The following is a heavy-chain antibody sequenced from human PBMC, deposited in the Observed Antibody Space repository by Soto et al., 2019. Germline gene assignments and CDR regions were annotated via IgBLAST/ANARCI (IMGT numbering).Heavy chain of an antibody. D-gene: IGHD3-3*01. Sequence: NPGGSLRRSCATSGFTFNYAWMNWVRQAPGKGLEWVGRIKKKADGGTTDYAAPVKGRFTISRDDSQSTLYLQMNSLKSEDTAVYYCARDGTPPFGVDIMGFDSWGQGSQVTVSS. CDR3: ARDGTPPFGVDIMGFDS. J-gene: IGHJ4*02. V-gene: IGHV3-15*07. CDR2: IKKKADGGTT. CDR1: GFTFNYAW.